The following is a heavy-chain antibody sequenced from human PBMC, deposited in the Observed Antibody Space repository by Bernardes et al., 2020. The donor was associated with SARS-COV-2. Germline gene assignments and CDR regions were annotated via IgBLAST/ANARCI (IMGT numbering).Heavy chain of an antibody. Sequence: ASVKVSCKVSGYTLTELSMHWVRQAPGKGLEWMGGFDPEDGETIYAQKFQGRVTMTEDTSTDTAYMELRSLRSDDTAVYYCARDSGVYYYDSSGPRGAFDIWGQGTMVTVSS. CDR3: ARDSGVYYYDSSGPRGAFDI. D-gene: IGHD3-22*01. CDR2: FDPEDGET. CDR1: GYTLTELS. J-gene: IGHJ3*02. V-gene: IGHV1-24*01.